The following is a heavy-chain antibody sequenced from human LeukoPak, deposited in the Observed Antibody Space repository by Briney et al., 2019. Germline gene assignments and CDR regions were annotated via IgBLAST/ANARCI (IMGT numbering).Heavy chain of an antibody. CDR3: ARGRWLQAKVLADY. Sequence: SETLSLTCTVFGGSISSYYWSWIRKPPGKGREWIGYIYYSGSTNYNPSLSNRVTISVDTSQNQFSLKLSSVNAPDTALYYCARGRWLQAKVLADYCGQGTMVTVSS. CDR1: GGSISSYY. D-gene: IGHD5-24*01. J-gene: IGHJ4*02. CDR2: IYYSGST. V-gene: IGHV4-59*01.